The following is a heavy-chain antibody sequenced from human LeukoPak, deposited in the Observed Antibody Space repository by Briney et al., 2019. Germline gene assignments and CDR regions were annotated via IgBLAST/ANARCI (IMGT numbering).Heavy chain of an antibody. CDR2: ISYDGTNK. CDR1: GFTFRSYG. J-gene: IGHJ4*02. CDR3: AREPMRYFDWLLFL. V-gene: IGHV3-30*03. D-gene: IGHD3-9*01. Sequence: PGGSLRLSCAASGFTFRSYGMNWVRQAPGKGLEWVAVISYDGTNKYYADSVKGRFTISRDNSKNTLYLQMNSLRAEDTAVYYCAREPMRYFDWLLFLRGQGTLVTVSS.